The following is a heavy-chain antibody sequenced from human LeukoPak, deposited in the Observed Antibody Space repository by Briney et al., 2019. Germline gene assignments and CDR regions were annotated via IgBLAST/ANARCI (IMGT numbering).Heavy chain of an antibody. CDR2: ISGDGGST. J-gene: IGHJ5*02. CDR1: GFTFDDYA. CDR3: AKSGPSLTGTHILSWFDP. D-gene: IGHD1-7*01. V-gene: IGHV3-43*02. Sequence: GGSLRLSCAASGFTFDDYAMHWVRQAPGKGLEWVSLISGDGGSTYYADSVKGRFTISRDNSKNTLYLQMNSLRAEDTAVYYCAKSGPSLTGTHILSWFDPWGQGTLVTVSS.